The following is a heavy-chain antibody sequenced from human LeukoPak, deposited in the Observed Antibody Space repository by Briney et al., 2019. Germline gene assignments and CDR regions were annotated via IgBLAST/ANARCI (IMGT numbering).Heavy chain of an antibody. CDR2: IYYSGST. V-gene: IGHV4-59*08. J-gene: IGHJ3*02. CDR1: GGSISSYY. D-gene: IGHD6-19*01. Sequence: SETLSLTCTVSGGSISSYYWSWVRQPPGKGLEWIGYIYYSGSTNYNPSLKSRVTISVDTSKNQFSLKLSSVTAADTAVYYCARRGSGWYLGAFDIWGQGTMVTVSS. CDR3: ARRGSGWYLGAFDI.